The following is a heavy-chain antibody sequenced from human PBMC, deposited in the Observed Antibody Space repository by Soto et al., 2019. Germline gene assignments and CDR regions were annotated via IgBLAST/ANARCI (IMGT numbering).Heavy chain of an antibody. J-gene: IGHJ4*02. D-gene: IGHD6-6*01. V-gene: IGHV5-51*01. CDR2: IYPGESDT. Sequence: EVQLVQSGAEVKKPGESLRISCKGSGYNFPGYWIGWVRQMPGKGLEWMGIIYPGESDTRYSPSFQGQVTISVDKSISTAYLQWSSLKASDTAMYYCARRDYVSSSPYFDYWGQGTLVTVSS. CDR3: ARRDYVSSSPYFDY. CDR1: GYNFPGYW.